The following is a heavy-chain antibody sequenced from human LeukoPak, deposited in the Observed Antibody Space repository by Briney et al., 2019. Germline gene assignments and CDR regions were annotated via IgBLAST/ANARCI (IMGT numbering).Heavy chain of an antibody. CDR2: ISTSGRTI. CDR1: GFNFSAYS. D-gene: IGHD5-18*01. V-gene: IGHV3-48*01. Sequence: PGGSLRLSCAASGFNFSAYSMNWVRQAPGKGLEWVSYISTSGRTIYYADSVKGRFTISRDNAKNSLYMQMNSLRAEDTAVYYCARGYGSTSFYWGQGTLVTVSS. CDR3: ARGYGSTSFY. J-gene: IGHJ4*02.